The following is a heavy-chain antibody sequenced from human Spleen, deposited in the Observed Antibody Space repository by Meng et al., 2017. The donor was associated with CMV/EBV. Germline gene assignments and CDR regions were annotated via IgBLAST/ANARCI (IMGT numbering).Heavy chain of an antibody. V-gene: IGHV1-8*01. Sequence: ASVKVSCKASGYTFTNYYINWVRQATGQGLEWMGWMNPKSGNTGYAQKFQGRVTRTSTTSISTAYMELSSLRSEDTAVYYCLRGVGSTPTYFYFYGLDGWGQGTTVTVSS. J-gene: IGHJ6*02. CDR1: GYTFTNYY. D-gene: IGHD5/OR15-5a*01. CDR2: MNPKSGNT. CDR3: LRGVGSTPTYFYFYGLDG.